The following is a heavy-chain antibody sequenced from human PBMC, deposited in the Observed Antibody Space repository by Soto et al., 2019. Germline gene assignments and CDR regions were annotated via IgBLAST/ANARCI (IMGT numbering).Heavy chain of an antibody. Sequence: GASVKVSCKASGYTFTSYGISWVRQAPGQGLEWMGWISAYNGNTNYAQKLQGRVTMTTDTSTSTAYMELRSLRSEDTAVYYCASNYYDSSGPWFDYWGQGTLVTVSS. CDR1: GYTFTSYG. D-gene: IGHD3-22*01. CDR3: ASNYYDSSGPWFDY. CDR2: ISAYNGNT. V-gene: IGHV1-18*04. J-gene: IGHJ4*02.